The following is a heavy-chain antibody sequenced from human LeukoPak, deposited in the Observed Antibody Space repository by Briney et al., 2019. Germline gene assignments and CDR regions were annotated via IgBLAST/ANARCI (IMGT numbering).Heavy chain of an antibody. V-gene: IGHV1-2*02. CDR1: GYTFTGYY. D-gene: IGHD1-26*01. J-gene: IGHJ4*02. Sequence: ASVKVSCKASGYTFTGYYMHWGRQGPGQGLEWMGWINPNSGGTNYAQKFQGRVTMTRHTSISTAYMELSRLRSDDTAVYYCARVFDGGSYYGESVGYWGQGNLVTVSS. CDR2: INPNSGGT. CDR3: ARVFDGGSYYGESVGY.